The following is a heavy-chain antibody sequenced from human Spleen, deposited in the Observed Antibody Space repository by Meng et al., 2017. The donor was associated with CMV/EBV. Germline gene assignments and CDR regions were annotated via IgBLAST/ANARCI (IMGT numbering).Heavy chain of an antibody. V-gene: IGHV3-23*03. CDR1: GFAFSSYA. CDR3: AKLYYYDSSGFHGMDV. J-gene: IGHJ6*02. Sequence: GGSLRLSCAVSGFAFSSYAMHWVRQAPGKGLEWVSVIYSGGSSTYYADSVKGRFTISRDNSKNTLYLQMNSLRAEDTAVYYCAKLYYYDSSGFHGMDVWGQGTTVTVSS. D-gene: IGHD3-22*01. CDR2: IYSGGSST.